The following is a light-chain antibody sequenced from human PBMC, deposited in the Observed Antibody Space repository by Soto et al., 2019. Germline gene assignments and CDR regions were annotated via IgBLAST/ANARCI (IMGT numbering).Light chain of an antibody. V-gene: IGKV1-5*03. CDR2: EAS. J-gene: IGKJ1*01. CDR1: ETINTL. CDR3: QQYYSYTWT. Sequence: DIQMTQSPSTLSASVGDRVTLTCRASETINTLLAWYQQKPGKAPKLLIYEASSLQSGVPSRFSGSGSGTEFTLTVSSLQSDDFATYYCQQYYSYTWTFGQGTKVEIK.